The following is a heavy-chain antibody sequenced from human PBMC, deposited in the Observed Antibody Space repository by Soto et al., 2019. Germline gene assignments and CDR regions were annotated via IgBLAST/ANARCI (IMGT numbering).Heavy chain of an antibody. CDR2: IYLDDDK. J-gene: IGHJ6*03. CDR1: GFSLSTSGVG. CDR3: ADSYFYTGGYYYYYYMDV. Sequence: QITLKESGPPLVKPTQTLTLTCTFSGFSLSTSGVGVGWIRQPPGKALEWLALIYLDDDKRYRPSLKSSLTITNDNTKNQVVLTITNMNPVDTAASYCADSYFYTGGYYYYYYMDVWGKGTTVTVSS. V-gene: IGHV2-5*02. D-gene: IGHD7-27*01.